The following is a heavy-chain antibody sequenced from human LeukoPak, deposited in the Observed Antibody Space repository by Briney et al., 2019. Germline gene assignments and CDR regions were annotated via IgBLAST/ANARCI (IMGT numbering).Heavy chain of an antibody. V-gene: IGHV5-51*01. D-gene: IGHD4-11*01. CDR3: ARHFGRGASNADY. CDR1: GYNFAIYW. J-gene: IGHJ4*02. Sequence: GESLKISCKGSGYNFAIYWIVWVRQMPGKGLEWMGIFYPGDSDIKYSPSFQGHVTISVDKSITTAYLQWSSLKASDAAMYYCARHFGRGASNADYWGQGTLVTVSS. CDR2: FYPGDSDI.